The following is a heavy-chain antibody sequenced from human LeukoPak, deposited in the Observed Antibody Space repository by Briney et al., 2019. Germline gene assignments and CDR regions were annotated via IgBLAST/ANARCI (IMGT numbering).Heavy chain of an antibody. CDR3: AKDPDYYYGMDV. CDR1: GFTFSSYA. J-gene: IGHJ6*04. CDR2: ISGSGGST. Sequence: GGSLRLSCAASGFTFSSYAMSWVRQAPGKGLEWVSAISGSGGSTYYADSVKGRLTISRDNSKNTLYLQMNSLRAEDTAVYYCAKDPDYYYGMDVWGKGTTVTVSS. V-gene: IGHV3-23*01.